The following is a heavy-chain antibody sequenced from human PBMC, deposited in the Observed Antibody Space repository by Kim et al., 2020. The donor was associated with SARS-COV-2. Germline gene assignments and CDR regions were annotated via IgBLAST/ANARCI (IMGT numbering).Heavy chain of an antibody. J-gene: IGHJ4*02. V-gene: IGHV3-23*01. CDR3: AKYVYRSTWYSFDY. D-gene: IGHD6-13*01. Sequence: ADPVRARFTISRDTSTNQLYLQMNSLRSGATAVYYCAKYVYRSTWYSFDYWGQGTLVTVSS.